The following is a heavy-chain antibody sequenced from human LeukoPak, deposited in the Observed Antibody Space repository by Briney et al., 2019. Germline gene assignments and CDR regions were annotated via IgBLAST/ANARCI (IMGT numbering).Heavy chain of an antibody. Sequence: GASVTVSCKASGGTFSSYAISWVRQAPGQGLEWMGGIIPIFGTANYAQKFQGRVTITADESTSTAYMELSSLRSEDTAVYYCALYCSGGSCYSSWFDPWGQGTLVTVSS. V-gene: IGHV1-69*13. CDR2: IIPIFGTA. CDR3: ALYCSGGSCYSSWFDP. J-gene: IGHJ5*02. D-gene: IGHD2-15*01. CDR1: GGTFSSYA.